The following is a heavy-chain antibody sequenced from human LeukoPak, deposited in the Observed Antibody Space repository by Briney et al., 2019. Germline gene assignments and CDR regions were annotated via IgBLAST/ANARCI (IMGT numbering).Heavy chain of an antibody. J-gene: IGHJ4*02. D-gene: IGHD1-14*01. CDR2: ISGSGGST. Sequence: GGSLRLYCAASGFTFSSYAMSWVRQAAGKGLEWVSAISGSGGSTYYADSVKGRFTISRDNSKNTLYLQMNSLRAEDTAVYYCAKLLNRLREDYWGQGTLVTVSS. V-gene: IGHV3-23*01. CDR1: GFTFSSYA. CDR3: AKLLNRLREDY.